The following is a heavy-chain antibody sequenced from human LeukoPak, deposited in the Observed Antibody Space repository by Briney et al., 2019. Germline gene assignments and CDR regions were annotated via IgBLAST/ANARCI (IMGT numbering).Heavy chain of an antibody. CDR3: ARRGATTHYFDY. CDR1: GGSISSYY. J-gene: IGHJ4*02. CDR2: IYYSGST. V-gene: IGHV4-59*08. D-gene: IGHD1-26*01. Sequence: SETLSLTCTVSGGSISSYYWSWIRQPPGKGLEWIGYIYYSGSTNYNPSLKSRVTISVDTSKNQFSLKLSSVTAADTAVYYCARRGATTHYFDYWGQGTLVTVSS.